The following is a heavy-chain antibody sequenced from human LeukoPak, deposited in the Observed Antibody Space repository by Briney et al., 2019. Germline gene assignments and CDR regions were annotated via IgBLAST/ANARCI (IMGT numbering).Heavy chain of an antibody. CDR3: ASVFGELFRDY. CDR1: GSTFSSYS. D-gene: IGHD3-10*01. Sequence: GGSLRLSCAASGSTFSSYSMNWVRQAPGKGLEWVSYISSSSSTIYYADSVKGRFTISRDNAKNSLYLQMNSLRAEDTAVYYCASVFGELFRDYWGQGTLVTVSS. CDR2: ISSSSSTI. J-gene: IGHJ4*02. V-gene: IGHV3-48*01.